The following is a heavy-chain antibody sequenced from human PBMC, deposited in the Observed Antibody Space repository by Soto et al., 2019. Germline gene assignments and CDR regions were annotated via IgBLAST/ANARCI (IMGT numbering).Heavy chain of an antibody. CDR1: GFDFSTYW. Sequence: EAQLVESGGGLVQPGGSLRVSCAASGFDFSTYWMHWVRQVPGKGLEWVSRIDDDGSSTRYADSVKGRFTISRDNSKNIVYFEMNSLTADDTAVYYCARRLELPLGASHYYYGMDVWGQGTTVTVSS. D-gene: IGHD1-7*01. J-gene: IGHJ6*02. V-gene: IGHV3-74*01. CDR2: IDDDGSST. CDR3: ARRLELPLGASHYYYGMDV.